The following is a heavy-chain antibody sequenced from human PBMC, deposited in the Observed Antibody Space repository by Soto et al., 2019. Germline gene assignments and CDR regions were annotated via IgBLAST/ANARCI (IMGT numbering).Heavy chain of an antibody. V-gene: IGHV3-64D*06. D-gene: IGHD6-13*01. Sequence: PGGSLRLSCSASGFTFSSYAMHWVRQAPGKGLEYFSAISSNGGSTYYADSVKGRFTISRDNSKNTLYLQMSSLRAEDTAVYYCVKALVTIAAAGIFDYWGQGTLVTVSS. J-gene: IGHJ4*02. CDR3: VKALVTIAAAGIFDY. CDR1: GFTFSSYA. CDR2: ISSNGGST.